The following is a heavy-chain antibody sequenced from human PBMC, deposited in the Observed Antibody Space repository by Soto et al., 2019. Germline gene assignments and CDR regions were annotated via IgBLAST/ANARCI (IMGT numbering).Heavy chain of an antibody. V-gene: IGHV4-34*01. CDR3: TRTNYDILTXFDY. Sequence: PSETLSLTCAVYGGSFSGYYWSWIRQPPGKGLEWIGEINHSGSTNYNPSLKSRVTISVDTSKNQFSLKLSSVTAADTAVYYCTRTNYDILTXFDYWGQGTLVTVS. CDR1: GGSFSGYY. CDR2: INHSGST. J-gene: IGHJ4*02. D-gene: IGHD3-9*01.